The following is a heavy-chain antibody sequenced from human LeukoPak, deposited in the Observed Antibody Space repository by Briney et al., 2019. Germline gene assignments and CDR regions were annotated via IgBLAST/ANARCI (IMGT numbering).Heavy chain of an antibody. CDR2: IVSILGIE. D-gene: IGHD6-19*01. J-gene: IGHJ2*01. CDR3: ARDLSAVAGTGFFDL. CDR1: GGTFSSYG. V-gene: IGHV1-69*04. Sequence: SVKVSCKASGGTFSSYGISWVRQAPGEAREWMGRIVSILGIEENAQKFQGRVTITADKPTSTAYMELSSLRSDDTAVYYCARDLSAVAGTGFFDLWGRGTLVTVSS.